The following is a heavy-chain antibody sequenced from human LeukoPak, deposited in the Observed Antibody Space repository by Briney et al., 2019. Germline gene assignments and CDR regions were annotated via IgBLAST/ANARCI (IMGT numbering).Heavy chain of an antibody. J-gene: IGHJ4*02. CDR3: ARVGTGGYCSSTSCPRGASDY. CDR1: GFTFSSYW. CDR2: INSDGSST. D-gene: IGHD2-2*01. V-gene: IGHV3-74*01. Sequence: GGSLRLSCAASGFTFSSYWMHWVRQAPGKGLVWVSRINSDGSSTSYADSVKGRFTISRDNAKNTLYLQMNSLRAEDTAVYYCARVGTGGYCSSTSCPRGASDYWGQGTLVTVSS.